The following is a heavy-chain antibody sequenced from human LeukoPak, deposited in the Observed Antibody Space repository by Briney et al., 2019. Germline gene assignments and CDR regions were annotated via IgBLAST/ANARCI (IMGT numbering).Heavy chain of an antibody. V-gene: IGHV3-7*01. CDR2: IKQDGSEK. CDR1: GFTFITYW. CDR3: ARERQNKDFWSGGDY. J-gene: IGHJ4*02. Sequence: GSLSLSCAASGFTFITYWMSWVRQAPGKGLEWVANIKQDGSEKYYVDSVKGRFTISRDNPKNSLYLQMNTLRPEDTAVYYCARERQNKDFWSGGDYWGQGTLVTVSS. D-gene: IGHD3-3*01.